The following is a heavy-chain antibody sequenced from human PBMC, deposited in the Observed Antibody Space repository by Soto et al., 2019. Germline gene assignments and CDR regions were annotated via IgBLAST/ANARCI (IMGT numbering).Heavy chain of an antibody. CDR1: GFTFAGYA. Sequence: GGSLRLSCAASGFTFAGYAMGWVRLAPGEGLEWVSGITKDGTSTFYANSVKGRFSISRDNSKNTLYLQMKGLRAEDTAIYYCAIDKSPGWGQGTLVTVSS. CDR3: AIDKSPG. V-gene: IGHV3-23*01. J-gene: IGHJ4*02. CDR2: ITKDGTST.